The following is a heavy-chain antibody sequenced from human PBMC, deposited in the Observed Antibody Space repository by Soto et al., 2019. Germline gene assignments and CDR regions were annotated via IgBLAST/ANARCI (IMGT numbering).Heavy chain of an antibody. D-gene: IGHD3-3*01. CDR3: APWVDFWSGRYYFDS. Sequence: QVQLQESGPGLVKPSQTLYLTCTVSGGSISSGDYYWSWIRQPPGKGLEWIGYIYYSGSTYYNPSLKLRVNISVDTSKNQFSLKLSSVTAADTAVYYCAPWVDFWSGRYYFDSWGQGTLVTVSS. J-gene: IGHJ4*02. V-gene: IGHV4-30-4*01. CDR1: GGSISSGDYY. CDR2: IYYSGST.